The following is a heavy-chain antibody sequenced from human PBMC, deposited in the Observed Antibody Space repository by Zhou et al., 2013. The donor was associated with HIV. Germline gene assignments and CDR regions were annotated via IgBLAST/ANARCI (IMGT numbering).Heavy chain of an antibody. J-gene: IGHJ4*02. V-gene: IGHV1-69*05. CDR2: IIPIFGTV. CDR1: GGTFSSYA. D-gene: IGHD2-21*01. Sequence: QVQLVQSGAEVKKPGSSVKVSCKASGGTFSSYAISWVRQAPGQGLEWMGGIIPIFGTVNYAQKFQDRLTITTDGSTRTAYMELSGLTSEDTAVYYCARGHHCGDQCYFHFDTWGQGIPGHRLL. CDR3: ARGHHCGDQCYFHFDT.